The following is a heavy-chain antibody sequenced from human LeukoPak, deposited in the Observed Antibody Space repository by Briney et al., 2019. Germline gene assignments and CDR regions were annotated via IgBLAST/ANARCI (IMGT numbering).Heavy chain of an antibody. V-gene: IGHV3-30*18. J-gene: IGHJ4*02. D-gene: IGHD3-10*01. CDR3: AKGGREVDY. CDR2: ISYDGSNQ. Sequence: GRSLRLSCAASGFTFSSYGMHWVRQAPGKGLEWVAVISYDGSNQYYADSVKGRFTISRDNSKNTLYLQMNSLRAEDTAVYYCAKGGREVDYWGQGTLVTVSS. CDR1: GFTFSSYG.